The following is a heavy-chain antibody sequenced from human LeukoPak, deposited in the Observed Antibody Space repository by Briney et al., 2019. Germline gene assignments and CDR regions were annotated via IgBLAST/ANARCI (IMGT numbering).Heavy chain of an antibody. CDR2: INHSGST. Sequence: SETLSLTCAVYGGSFSGYYWSWIRQPPGKGLEWIGEINHSGSTNYNPSLKSRVTISVDTSKNQFSLKLSSVTAADTAVYYCARAGRVCSGGSCYLGYYYYYGMDVWGQGTTVTVSS. CDR1: GGSFSGYY. CDR3: ARAGRVCSGGSCYLGYYYYYGMDV. V-gene: IGHV4-34*01. D-gene: IGHD2-15*01. J-gene: IGHJ6*02.